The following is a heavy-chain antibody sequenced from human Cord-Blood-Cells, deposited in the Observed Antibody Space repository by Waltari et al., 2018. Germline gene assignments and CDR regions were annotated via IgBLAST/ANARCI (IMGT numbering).Heavy chain of an antibody. CDR2: ISYDGRNK. Sequence: QVQLVESGGGVVQPGRSLRLSCAASGFTFSSYAMHWVRQAPGKGLEWVAVISYDGRNKYYADSVKGRFTISRDNSKNTLYLQMNSLRAEDTAVYYCARDPYVWGSYRLYYFDYWGQGTLVTVSS. V-gene: IGHV3-30*04. CDR3: ARDPYVWGSYRLYYFDY. CDR1: GFTFSSYA. J-gene: IGHJ4*02. D-gene: IGHD3-16*02.